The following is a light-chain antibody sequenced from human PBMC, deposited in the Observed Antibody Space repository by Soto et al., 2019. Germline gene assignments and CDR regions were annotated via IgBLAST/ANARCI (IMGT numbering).Light chain of an antibody. CDR1: TSDVGSYNL. V-gene: IGLV2-23*01. J-gene: IGLJ2*01. Sequence: QSALTQPASVSGSPGQSITISCTGTTSDVGSYNLVSWYQHHPGKAPKLTIYEGSKRPSGVSDRFSGSKSGNTASLTISGLQAEDEADYYCCSFAGSGSVVFGGGTKLPVL. CDR2: EGS. CDR3: CSFAGSGSVV.